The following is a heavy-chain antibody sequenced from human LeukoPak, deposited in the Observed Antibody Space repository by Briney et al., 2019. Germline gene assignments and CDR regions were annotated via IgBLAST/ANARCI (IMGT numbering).Heavy chain of an antibody. CDR2: ISSSSSYI. J-gene: IGHJ4*02. D-gene: IGHD6-13*01. V-gene: IGHV3-21*01. CDR1: GFTFSSYS. Sequence: GGSLRLSCAASGFTFSSYSMSWVRQAPGKGLEWVSSISSSSSYIYYADSVKGRFTISRDNAKNSLYLQMNSLRAEDTAVYYCARDYSSPGNFDYWGQGTLVTVSS. CDR3: ARDYSSPGNFDY.